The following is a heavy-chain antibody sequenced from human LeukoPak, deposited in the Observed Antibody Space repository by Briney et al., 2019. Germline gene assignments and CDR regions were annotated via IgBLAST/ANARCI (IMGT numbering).Heavy chain of an antibody. CDR2: ITDTGDST. D-gene: IGHD3-9*01. CDR1: GLTFSNYA. V-gene: IGHV3-23*01. CDR3: AKDYDMWTGSLDY. Sequence: GGSLRLSCAASGLTFSNYAMTWVRQAPGKGLEWVSTITDTGDSTHYADSVRGRFTFSRDNSKNTLYLQMNSLRAEDTAVYFCAKDYDMWTGSLDYWGQGTLVTVSS. J-gene: IGHJ4*02.